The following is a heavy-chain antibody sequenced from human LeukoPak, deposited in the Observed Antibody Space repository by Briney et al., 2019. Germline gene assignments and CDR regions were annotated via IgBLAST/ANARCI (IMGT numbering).Heavy chain of an antibody. V-gene: IGHV1-69*13. CDR2: IIPIFGTA. D-gene: IGHD2-8*01. Sequence: ASVKVSCKAARGTFSSYAISWVRQAPGQGLEWMGGIIPIFGTANYAQKFQGRVTITADESTSTAYMELSSLRSEDTAVYYCATSVWPPYYYYYYMDVWGKGTTVTVSS. CDR1: RGTFSSYA. J-gene: IGHJ6*03. CDR3: ATSVWPPYYYYYYMDV.